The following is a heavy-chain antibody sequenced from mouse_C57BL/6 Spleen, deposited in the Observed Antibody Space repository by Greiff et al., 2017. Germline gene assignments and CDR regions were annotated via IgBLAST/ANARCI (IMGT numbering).Heavy chain of an antibody. Sequence: QVTLKESGPGILQPSQTLSLTCSFSGFSLSTFGMGVGWIRQPSGKGLEWLAHIWWDDDKYYNPALKSRLTISKDTSKNQVFLKIANVDTADTATYYCARIERITTVVATPYWYFDVWGTGTTVTVSS. CDR1: GFSLSTFGMG. J-gene: IGHJ1*03. D-gene: IGHD1-1*01. V-gene: IGHV8-8*01. CDR2: IWWDDDK. CDR3: ARIERITTVVATPYWYFDV.